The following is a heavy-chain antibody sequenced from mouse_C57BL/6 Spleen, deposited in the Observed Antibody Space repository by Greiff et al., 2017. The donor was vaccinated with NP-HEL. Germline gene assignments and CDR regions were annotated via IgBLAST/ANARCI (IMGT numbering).Heavy chain of an antibody. D-gene: IGHD2-5*01. CDR3: ARYYSNFYWYFDV. V-gene: IGHV5-16*01. J-gene: IGHJ1*03. CDR2: INYDGSST. CDR1: GFTFSDYY. Sequence: EVKLVESEGGLVQPGSSMKLSCTASGFTFSDYYMAWVRQVPEKGLEWVANINYDGSSTYYLDSLKSRFIISRDNAKNILYLQMSSLKSEDTATYYCARYYSNFYWYFDVWGTGTTVTVSS.